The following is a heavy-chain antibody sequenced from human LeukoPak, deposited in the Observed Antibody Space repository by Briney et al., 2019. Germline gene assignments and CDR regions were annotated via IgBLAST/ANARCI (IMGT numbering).Heavy chain of an antibody. CDR2: ISGSGGST. J-gene: IGHJ4*02. D-gene: IGHD3-22*01. CDR1: GFTFSSHA. V-gene: IGHV3-23*01. CDR3: AKDLAMIVVNLFDY. Sequence: GGSLRLSCAASGFTFSSHAMSWVRQAPGKGLEWLSAISGSGGSTYYADSVNGRFTISKDNSKNTLYLQMNSLRAEDTAVHYCAKDLAMIVVNLFDYWGQGTLVTVSS.